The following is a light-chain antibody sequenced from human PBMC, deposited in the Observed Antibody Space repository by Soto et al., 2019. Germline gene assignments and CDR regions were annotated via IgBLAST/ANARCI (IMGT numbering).Light chain of an antibody. V-gene: IGKV1-12*01. CDR2: TAS. CDR3: QQAASFPIT. J-gene: IGKJ5*01. CDR1: QGVSTW. Sequence: DIQMTQSPSSVSASVVDKVTITSRSSQGVSTWLAWYQQKPGKAPNLLIYTASSLQSGVPSRFSGSGSGTDFTLTINGLQPEDFATYYCQQAASFPITFGQGTRLEIK.